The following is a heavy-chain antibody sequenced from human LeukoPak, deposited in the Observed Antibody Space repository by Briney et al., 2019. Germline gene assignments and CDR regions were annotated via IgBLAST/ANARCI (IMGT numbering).Heavy chain of an antibody. D-gene: IGHD1-1*01. Sequence: SETLSLTCAVYGGSFSGYYWSWIRQPPGKGLEWIGAINHSGSTNYNPSLKSRVTISVDTSKNQFSLKLSSVTAADTAVYYCARVGTGTTILLDYWGQGTLVTVSS. CDR2: INHSGST. CDR3: ARVGTGTTILLDY. V-gene: IGHV4-34*01. J-gene: IGHJ4*02. CDR1: GGSFSGYY.